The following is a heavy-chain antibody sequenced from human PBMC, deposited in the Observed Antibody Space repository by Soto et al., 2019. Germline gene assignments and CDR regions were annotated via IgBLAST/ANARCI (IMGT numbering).Heavy chain of an antibody. CDR3: ARAGRGYCSGFICDSVLYGMDV. CDR1: GDSISSRNW. D-gene: IGHD2-15*01. Sequence: QVQLQESGPGLVKPSGTLSLTCAVSGDSISSRNWWNWVRQPPGKGLEWIGQISHVGNSNYNPPLQSPLTISIDNSKIQFSLELSSVTAADTAVYYCARAGRGYCSGFICDSVLYGMDVWGQGTTVTVSS. CDR2: ISHVGNS. V-gene: IGHV4-4*02. J-gene: IGHJ6*02.